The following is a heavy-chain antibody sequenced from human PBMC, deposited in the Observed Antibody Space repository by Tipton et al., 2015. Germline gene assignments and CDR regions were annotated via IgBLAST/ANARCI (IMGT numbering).Heavy chain of an antibody. J-gene: IGHJ4*02. Sequence: TLSLTCTVSGDSISTVSYHWTWVRQPPGKGLEFLGSIYRLEGSLYNPSLQSRLSISIDTSKNQFSLKMHSVTAADTAVYYCAAGTPFDYWGQGTLVTVSS. CDR1: GDSISTVSYH. D-gene: IGHD3-10*01. CDR3: AAGTPFDY. V-gene: IGHV4-39*01. CDR2: IYRLEGS.